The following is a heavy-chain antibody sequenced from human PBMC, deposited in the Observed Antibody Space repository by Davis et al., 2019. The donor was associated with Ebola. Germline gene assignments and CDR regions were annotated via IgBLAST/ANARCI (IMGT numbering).Heavy chain of an antibody. CDR1: GGSFSGYY. J-gene: IGHJ6*02. D-gene: IGHD3-16*02. CDR3: ARDAGLSWGMDV. Sequence: SETLSLTCAVYGGSFSGYYWSWICQPPGKGLEWIGEINHSGSTNYNPSLKSRVTISVDTSKNQFSLKLSSVTAADTAVYYCARDAGLSWGMDVWGQGTTVTVSS. CDR2: INHSGST. V-gene: IGHV4-34*01.